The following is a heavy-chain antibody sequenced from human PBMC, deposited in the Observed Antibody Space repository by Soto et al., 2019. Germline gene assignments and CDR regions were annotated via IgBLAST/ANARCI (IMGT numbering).Heavy chain of an antibody. D-gene: IGHD6-19*01. CDR3: AKLIGSVYSSGWYTIDY. Sequence: EVQLLESGGGLVQPGGSLRLSCAASGFTFSSYAMSWVRQAPGKGLEWVSAISGSGGSTYYADSVKGRFTISRDNSKNTLDRQMNSLRAEDTAVYYCAKLIGSVYSSGWYTIDYWGQGTLVTVSS. J-gene: IGHJ4*02. V-gene: IGHV3-23*01. CDR1: GFTFSSYA. CDR2: ISGSGGST.